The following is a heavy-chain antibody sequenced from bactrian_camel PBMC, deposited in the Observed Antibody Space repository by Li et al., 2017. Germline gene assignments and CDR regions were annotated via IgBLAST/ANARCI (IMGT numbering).Heavy chain of an antibody. CDR1: GHSDCDYD. CDR3: KIVSLGGRRGHRWYRPWSDS. J-gene: IGHJ4*01. D-gene: IGHD1*01. V-gene: IGHV3S38*01. Sequence: HVQLVESGGGSAQAGGSLRIACSVVGHSDCDYDMFWHRRRPGEAREWIGKMDRESDSTFYSDQVKGRFTLSQDEAKHTVYLQMNDLNVMDTATYYCKIVSLGGRRGHRWYRPWSDSWGQGTQVTVS. CDR2: MDRESDST.